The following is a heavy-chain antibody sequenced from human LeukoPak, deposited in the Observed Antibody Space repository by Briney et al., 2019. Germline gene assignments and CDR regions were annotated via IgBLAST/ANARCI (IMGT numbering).Heavy chain of an antibody. CDR1: GGSFSDYY. CDR3: ARVQDFETRGYYLGY. CDR2: INHSGST. J-gene: IGHJ4*01. Sequence: PSEALSLTCAVYGGSFSDYYWNWIRQPPGKGLEWIGEINHSGSTNYNPSLKSRVTMSVDTFKNQFSLTLSSVTAADTAVYYCARVQDFETRGYYLGYWGHGTLVTVSS. V-gene: IGHV4-34*01. D-gene: IGHD3-22*01.